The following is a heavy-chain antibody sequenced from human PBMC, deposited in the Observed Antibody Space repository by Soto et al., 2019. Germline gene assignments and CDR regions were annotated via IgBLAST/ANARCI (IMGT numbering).Heavy chain of an antibody. Sequence: EVQLLESGGGLVQPGGSLRLSCAASEFTFSNYAMSWVRQAPGKGLEWVSAVSASGGSTYYADSVKGRFTISRDNSKDTLDLQMSSLRAEDTAVYYCAKRHSSGFDYWGQGTLVTVSS. V-gene: IGHV3-23*01. CDR3: AKRHSSGFDY. CDR2: VSASGGST. J-gene: IGHJ4*02. CDR1: EFTFSNYA. D-gene: IGHD6-19*01.